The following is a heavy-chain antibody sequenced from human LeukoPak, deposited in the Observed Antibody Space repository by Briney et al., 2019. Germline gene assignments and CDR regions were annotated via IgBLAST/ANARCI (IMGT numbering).Heavy chain of an antibody. CDR1: GFSFRSYW. Sequence: GGSLRLSCAASGFSFRSYWMHWVRLPPGKGLVWVSRIDTDGRSTAYADSVKGRFTISRDNAKNTLYLQMYSLRAEDTAIYYCTRGGTTFDYWGQGTLVTVSS. V-gene: IGHV3-74*01. CDR2: IDTDGRST. J-gene: IGHJ4*02. D-gene: IGHD1-1*01. CDR3: TRGGTTFDY.